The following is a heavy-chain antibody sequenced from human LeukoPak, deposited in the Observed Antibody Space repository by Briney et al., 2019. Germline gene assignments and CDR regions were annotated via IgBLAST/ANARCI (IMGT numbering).Heavy chain of an antibody. CDR1: GFTFHDYG. V-gene: IGHV3-30*02. Sequence: GGSLRLSCAASGFTFHDYGMHWVRQAPGKGLEWVAFIRIDGSNKYYTDSVKGRFTISRDNSKNTLYLQMNSLRPEDTAVYYCARGPDYDILADYFDYWGQGTLVTVSS. D-gene: IGHD3-9*01. CDR2: IRIDGSNK. CDR3: ARGPDYDILADYFDY. J-gene: IGHJ4*02.